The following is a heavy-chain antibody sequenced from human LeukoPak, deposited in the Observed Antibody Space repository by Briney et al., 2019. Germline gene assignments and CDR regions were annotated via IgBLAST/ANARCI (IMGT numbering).Heavy chain of an antibody. V-gene: IGHV3-30*03. J-gene: IGHJ4*02. Sequence: GGSLRLSCAASGFTFSSYGMHWVRQAPGKGLEWVAVISYNGGRKDYADSVKGRFTIDRDNSKNTVYLQMNSLRPDDTAIYFCARQEARNYNYEGLDYWGPGNLVTVSS. CDR3: ARQEARNYNYEGLDY. D-gene: IGHD3-10*01. CDR2: ISYNGGRK. CDR1: GFTFSSYG.